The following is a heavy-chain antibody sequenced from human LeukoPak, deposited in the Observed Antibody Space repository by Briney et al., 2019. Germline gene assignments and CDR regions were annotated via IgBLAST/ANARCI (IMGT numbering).Heavy chain of an antibody. CDR2: ISAYNGNT. D-gene: IGHD3-10*01. CDR1: GYTFTSYG. Sequence: ASVKVSCKASGYTFTSYGISWVRQAPGQGLEWMGWISAYNGNTNYAQKLQGRVTMTTDTSTSTAYMELRSLRSDDTAVYYCARESWFGEFRRTPGSGMDVWGQGTTVTVSS. CDR3: ARESWFGEFRRTPGSGMDV. J-gene: IGHJ6*02. V-gene: IGHV1-18*01.